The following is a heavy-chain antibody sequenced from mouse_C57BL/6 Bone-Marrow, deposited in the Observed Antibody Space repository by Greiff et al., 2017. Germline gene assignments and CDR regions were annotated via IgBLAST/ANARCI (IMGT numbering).Heavy chain of an antibody. J-gene: IGHJ2*01. CDR1: GYTFTDYN. Sequence: VHVKQSGPELVKPGASVKIPCKASGYTFTDYNMDWVKQSHGKSLEWIGDINPNNGGTIYNQKFKGKATLTVDKSSSTAYMELRSLTSEDTAVYYCARPYSNYVYYFDYWGQGTTLTVSS. V-gene: IGHV1-18*01. CDR3: ARPYSNYVYYFDY. D-gene: IGHD2-5*01. CDR2: INPNNGGT.